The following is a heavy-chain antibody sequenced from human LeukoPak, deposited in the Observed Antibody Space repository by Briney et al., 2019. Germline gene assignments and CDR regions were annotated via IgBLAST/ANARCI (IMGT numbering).Heavy chain of an antibody. CDR3: ARGVPAAIGPRNFDY. D-gene: IGHD2-2*01. V-gene: IGHV1-46*01. CDR1: GYTFTGYY. CDR2: INPSGGST. J-gene: IGHJ4*02. Sequence: ASVKVSCKASGYTFTGYYMHWVRQAPGQGLEWMGIINPSGGSTSYAQKFQGRVTMTRDMSTSTVYMELSRLRSDDTAVYYCARGVPAAIGPRNFDYWGQGTLVTVSS.